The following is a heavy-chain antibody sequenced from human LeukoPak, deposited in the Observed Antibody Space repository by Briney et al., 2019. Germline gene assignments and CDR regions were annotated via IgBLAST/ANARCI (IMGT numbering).Heavy chain of an antibody. V-gene: IGHV3-7*01. D-gene: IGHD6-13*01. CDR1: GFTFSSYW. CDR2: IKQDGSDK. Sequence: GGSLRLSCAASGFTFSSYWMTWVRQAPGKGLEWVANIKQDGSDKYYMDSVRGRLTISRDNAKNSLYLQMNSLRVEDTAVYYCARDVEMYSGTWSDAFDIWGQGTMVTVSS. J-gene: IGHJ3*02. CDR3: ARDVEMYSGTWSDAFDI.